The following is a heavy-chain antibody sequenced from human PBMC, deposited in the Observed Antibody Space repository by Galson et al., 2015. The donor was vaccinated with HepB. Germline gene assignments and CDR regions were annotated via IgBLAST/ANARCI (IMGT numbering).Heavy chain of an antibody. CDR3: ARAADGDYAYWYFDL. D-gene: IGHD4-17*01. CDR1: GFTFSDYY. V-gene: IGHV3-11*06. CDR2: ISSSSSYT. Sequence: SLRLSCAASGFTFSDYYMSWIRQAPGKGLEWVSYISSSSSYTNYADSVKGRFTISRDNAKNSLYLQMNSLRAEDTAVYYCARAADGDYAYWYFDLWGRGTLVTVSS. J-gene: IGHJ2*01.